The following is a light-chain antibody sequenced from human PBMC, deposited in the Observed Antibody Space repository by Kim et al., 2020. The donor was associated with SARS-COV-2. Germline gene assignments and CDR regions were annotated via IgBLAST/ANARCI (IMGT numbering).Light chain of an antibody. Sequence: VSPGQTASITCSGDKLGDKYACWYQQKPGQSPVLVIYQDSKRPSGIPERFSGSNSGNTATLTISGTQAMDEADYYCQAWDSSAYVFGTGTKVTVL. CDR1: KLGDKY. CDR3: QAWDSSAYV. V-gene: IGLV3-1*01. CDR2: QDS. J-gene: IGLJ1*01.